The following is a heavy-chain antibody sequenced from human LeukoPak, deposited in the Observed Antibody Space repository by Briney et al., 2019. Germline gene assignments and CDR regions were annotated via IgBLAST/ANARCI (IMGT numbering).Heavy chain of an antibody. CDR2: INPNSGGT. CDR1: GYTFTGYY. D-gene: IGHD4-23*01. J-gene: IGHJ3*02. Sequence: ASVKVSCKASGYTFTGYYMHWVRQAPGQGLDWMGWINPNSGGTNYAQKFQGRVTMTRDTSISTAYMELSRLRSDDTAVYYCARPISTVVRRNAFDIWGQGTMVTVSS. V-gene: IGHV1-2*02. CDR3: ARPISTVVRRNAFDI.